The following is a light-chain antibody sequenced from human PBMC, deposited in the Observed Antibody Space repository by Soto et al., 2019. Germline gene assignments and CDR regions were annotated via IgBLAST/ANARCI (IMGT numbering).Light chain of an antibody. Sequence: QSVLTQSPSASASLGASVKLTCTLSSGHSSYAIAWHQQQPEKGPRYLMKLNSDGTHSKGDGIPDRFSGSSSGAERYLTIPSLQSEDEADYYWQTWGTGVFGGGTKLTVL. CDR2: LNSDGTH. CDR3: QTWGTGV. V-gene: IGLV4-69*01. CDR1: SGHSSYA. J-gene: IGLJ3*02.